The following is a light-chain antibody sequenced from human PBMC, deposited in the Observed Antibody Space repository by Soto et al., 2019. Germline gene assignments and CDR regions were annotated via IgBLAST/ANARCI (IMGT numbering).Light chain of an antibody. J-gene: IGLJ1*01. CDR2: EGA. CDR3: CSFAPFTTSDV. CDR1: SSDVVSSNL. V-gene: IGLV2-23*01. Sequence: QSALTQPASVSGSPGQSITISCTGTSSDVVSSNLVSWYQQHPHRAPKLIIYEGARRPSGVSGRFSASMSGNTASLRISGLQAEDEADYYCCSFAPFTTSDVFGTGTKLTVL.